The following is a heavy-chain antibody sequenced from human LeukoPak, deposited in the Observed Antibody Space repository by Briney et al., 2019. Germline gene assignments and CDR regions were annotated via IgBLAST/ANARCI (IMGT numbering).Heavy chain of an antibody. CDR2: IYYSGST. CDR1: GGSISSSSYY. D-gene: IGHD5-18*01. CDR3: ARHGDTAMVGY. Sequence: SETLSLTCTVSGGSISSSSYYWGWLRQPPGKGLEWIGSIYYSGSTYYNPSLKSRVTISVDTSKNQFSLKLSSVTAADTAVYYCARHGDTAMVGYWGQGTLVTVSS. V-gene: IGHV4-39*01. J-gene: IGHJ4*02.